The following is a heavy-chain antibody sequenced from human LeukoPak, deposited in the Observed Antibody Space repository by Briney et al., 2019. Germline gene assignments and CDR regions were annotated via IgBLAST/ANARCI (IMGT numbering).Heavy chain of an antibody. CDR2: IIPILGIA. V-gene: IGHV1-69*10. J-gene: IGHJ4*02. CDR3: ARGVSNLPESYPDY. Sequence: GSSVTVSCTASGGTFSSYAISWVRQAPGQGLGWRGGIIPILGIANSAQKFQGRVTITADKSTSTAYMELSSLRSEDTAVYYCARGVSNLPESYPDYWGQGTLVTVSS. CDR1: GGTFSSYA. D-gene: IGHD1-26*01.